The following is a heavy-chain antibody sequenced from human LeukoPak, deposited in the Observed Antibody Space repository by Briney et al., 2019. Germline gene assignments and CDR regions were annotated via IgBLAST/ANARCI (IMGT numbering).Heavy chain of an antibody. D-gene: IGHD2-2*02. CDR3: ARGAGYCSSASCYTEGTDY. V-gene: IGHV4-59*08. CDR2: IYYSGST. J-gene: IGHJ4*02. Sequence: SETLSLTCTVSGGSISSYYWSWIRQPPGKGLEWIGYIYYSGSTNYNPSLKSRVTISVDTSKNQFSLKLSSVTAADTAVYYCARGAGYCSSASCYTEGTDYWGQGTLVTVSS. CDR1: GGSISSYY.